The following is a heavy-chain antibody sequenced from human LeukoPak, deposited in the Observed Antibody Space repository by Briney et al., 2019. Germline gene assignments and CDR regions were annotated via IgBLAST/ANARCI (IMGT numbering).Heavy chain of an antibody. CDR2: IIPIFDTA. Sequence: GASVKVSCKASGGTFSSYAISWVRQAPGQGLEWMGGIIPIFDTANYAQKFQGRVTITADESTSTAYMELSSLRSEDTAVYYCTKDGPAYYDFWSGSRPEYYFDYWAQGTLVTASS. J-gene: IGHJ4*02. CDR3: TKDGPAYYDFWSGSRPEYYFDY. D-gene: IGHD3-3*01. V-gene: IGHV1-69*13. CDR1: GGTFSSYA.